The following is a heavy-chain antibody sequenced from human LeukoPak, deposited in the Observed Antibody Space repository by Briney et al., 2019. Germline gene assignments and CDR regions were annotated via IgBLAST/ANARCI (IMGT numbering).Heavy chain of an antibody. V-gene: IGHV3-48*03. CDR3: ARIAEWCMQSCFDY. D-gene: IGHD2-8*01. CDR2: ISSRGTII. Sequence: GGSLRLSWIASGFTFSTYGMNWVRQAPGKGRECVSYISSRGTIIYYADSVKGRFTISRDNAKNSLVLQMNSLRAEDTSVSYCARIAEWCMQSCFDYCDQGPLVPVSS. J-gene: IGHJ4*02. CDR1: GFTFSTYG.